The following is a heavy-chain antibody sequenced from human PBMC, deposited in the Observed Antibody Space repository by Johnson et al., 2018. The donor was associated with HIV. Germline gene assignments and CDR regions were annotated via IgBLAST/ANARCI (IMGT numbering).Heavy chain of an antibody. V-gene: IGHV3-30-3*01. CDR3: ARTPSLPGAFDI. CDR1: GFSFSTYA. CDR2: ISYDGINK. Sequence: QVQLVESGGGVVQPGRSLRLSCAASGFSFSTYAIHWVRQAPGKGLEWVAIISYDGINKYYADSVKGRFTISRDNSKNTLYLQMNSLRAEDTAVYYCARTPSLPGAFDIWGQGTMVTVSP. J-gene: IGHJ3*02.